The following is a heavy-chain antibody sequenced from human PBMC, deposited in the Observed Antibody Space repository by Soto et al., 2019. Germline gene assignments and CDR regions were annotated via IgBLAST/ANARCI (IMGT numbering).Heavy chain of an antibody. J-gene: IGHJ2*01. CDR3: VKELRERITWYFDL. CDR2: ISWNSGKI. D-gene: IGHD1-26*01. V-gene: IGHV3-9*01. CDR1: GFTFDNYA. Sequence: EVQLVESGGGLVQPGRSLRLSCQTLGFTFDNYAMHWVRQAPGKGLEWVSGISWNSGKIGYADSVKGRFTISRDNAKKSLHLEVTSLRAEDTAFYYCVKELRERITWYFDLWGRGTLVTVSS.